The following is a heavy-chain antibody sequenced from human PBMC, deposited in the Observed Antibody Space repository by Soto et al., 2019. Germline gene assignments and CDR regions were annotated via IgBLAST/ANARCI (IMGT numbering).Heavy chain of an antibody. CDR1: GYTFSDYY. V-gene: IGHV1-2*02. CDR3: ASDLAALYDSSGYYLDC. J-gene: IGHJ4*02. Sequence: ASVKVSCKASGYTFSDYYMHWVRQAPGQGLEWMGWINPKSGGTKYAQKFQGRVTMTRDTSISTAYMELNRLSSDDTAVYYCASDLAALYDSSGYYLDCWGQGTLVTSPQ. D-gene: IGHD3-22*01. CDR2: INPKSGGT.